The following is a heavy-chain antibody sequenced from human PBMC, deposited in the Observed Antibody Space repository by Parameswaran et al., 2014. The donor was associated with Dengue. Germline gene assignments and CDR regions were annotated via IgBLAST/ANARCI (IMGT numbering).Heavy chain of an antibody. CDR2: IRGTGTDT. V-gene: IGHV3-23*01. Sequence: VRQAPGKGLEWVAAIRGTGTDTYYADSVKGRFTISRDNSKNMLFLQMHSLRADDTAVYYCANGGFYYGAIGDYWGQGTLVTVSS. CDR3: ANGGFYYGAIGDY. J-gene: IGHJ4*02. D-gene: IGHD4/OR15-4a*01.